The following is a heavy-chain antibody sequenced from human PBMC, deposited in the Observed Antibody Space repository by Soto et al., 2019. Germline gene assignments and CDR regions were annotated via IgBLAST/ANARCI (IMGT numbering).Heavy chain of an antibody. J-gene: IGHJ4*02. CDR1: GFPFSSYS. Sequence: GGSLRLSCAASGFPFSSYSMNWVRQAPGKGLEWVSYISSSSSTIYYADSVKGRFTISRDNAKNSLYLQMNSLRDEDTAVYYCARGLGYYYDSSGYYYFDYWGQGTLVTVSS. V-gene: IGHV3-48*02. CDR2: ISSSSSTI. CDR3: ARGLGYYYDSSGYYYFDY. D-gene: IGHD3-22*01.